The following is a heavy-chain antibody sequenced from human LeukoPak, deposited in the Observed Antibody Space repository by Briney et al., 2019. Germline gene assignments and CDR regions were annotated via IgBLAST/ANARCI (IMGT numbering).Heavy chain of an antibody. CDR2: INPSGGST. D-gene: IGHD2-2*01. CDR1: GYTFTSYY. V-gene: IGHV1-46*01. J-gene: IGHJ5*02. Sequence: ASVKVSCKASGYTFTSYYMHWVRQAPGQGLEWMGIINPSGGSTSYAQKFQGRVTMTRDTSTSTVYMELSSLRSEDTAVYYCARVGVVVPAAVGGFDPWGQGTLVTVSS. CDR3: ARVGVVVPAAVGGFDP.